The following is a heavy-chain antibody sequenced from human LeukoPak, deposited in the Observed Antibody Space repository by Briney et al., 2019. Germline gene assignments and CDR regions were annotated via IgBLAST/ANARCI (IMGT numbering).Heavy chain of an antibody. CDR1: GGSISSGSYY. D-gene: IGHD3-16*01. CDR2: IYYSGST. V-gene: IGHV4-39*01. Sequence: SQTLSLTCTVSGGSISSGSYYWRWIPQPPGKGLEWIGSIYYSGSTYYNPSLKSRVTISVDTSKNQFSLKLSSVTAADTAVYYCARTGKTRYAEIDYWGQGTLVTVSS. J-gene: IGHJ4*02. CDR3: ARTGKTRYAEIDY.